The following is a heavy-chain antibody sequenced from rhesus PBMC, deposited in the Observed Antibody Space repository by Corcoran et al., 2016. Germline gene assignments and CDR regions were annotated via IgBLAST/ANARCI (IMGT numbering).Heavy chain of an antibody. CDR2: ITYSGST. D-gene: IGHD6-37*01. J-gene: IGHJ4*01. V-gene: IGHV4-122*02. CDR3: ARDRAIAVADY. CDR1: GYSISSVYY. Sequence: QVQLQESGPGLVKPSETLSLTCAVSGYSISSVYYWIWIRQPPGKGLEWIGYITYSGSTSYNPSLKSRVTISRDTSKNQFSLKLSSVTAADTAVYYCARDRAIAVADYWGQGVLVTVSS.